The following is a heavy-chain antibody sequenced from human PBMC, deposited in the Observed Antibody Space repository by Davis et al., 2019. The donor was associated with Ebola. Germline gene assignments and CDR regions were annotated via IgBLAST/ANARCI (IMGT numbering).Heavy chain of an antibody. CDR1: GGSISSGGYY. V-gene: IGHV4-31*03. D-gene: IGHD3-3*01. CDR3: ARGWNDFWSGYLDY. Sequence: SETLSLTCTVSGGSISSGGYYWSWIRQHPGKGLEWIGYIYYSGSTYYNPSLKSRVTISVDTSKNQFSLKLSSVTAADTAVYYCARGWNDFWSGYLDYWGQGTLVTVSS. CDR2: IYYSGST. J-gene: IGHJ4*02.